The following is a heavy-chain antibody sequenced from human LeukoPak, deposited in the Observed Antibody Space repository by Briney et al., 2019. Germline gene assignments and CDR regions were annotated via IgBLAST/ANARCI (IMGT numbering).Heavy chain of an antibody. V-gene: IGHV1-2*02. D-gene: IGHD2-2*01. CDR3: ARDPLPASNIPVPDY. Sequence: GASVKVSCKASGYTFTGYYMHWVRQAPGQGLEWMGWINPNRGGTNYAQKFQGRVTMTRDTSISTAYMELSRLRSDDTAVYYCARDPLPASNIPVPDYWGQGTLVTVSS. CDR1: GYTFTGYY. J-gene: IGHJ4*02. CDR2: INPNRGGT.